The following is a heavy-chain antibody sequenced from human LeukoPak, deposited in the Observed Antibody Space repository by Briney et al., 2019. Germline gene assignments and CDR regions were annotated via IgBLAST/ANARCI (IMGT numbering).Heavy chain of an antibody. CDR1: GFTFSSYA. CDR2: ISGSGGSA. CDR3: AKDLLGGWNYYFDY. D-gene: IGHD6-19*01. J-gene: IGHJ4*02. V-gene: IGHV3-23*01. Sequence: GGSLRLSCAASGFTFSSYAMSWVRQAPGKGLEWVSAISGSGGSAYYADSVKGRFTISRDNSKNTLYLQMNSLRAEDTAVYYCAKDLLGGWNYYFDYWGQGTLVTVSS.